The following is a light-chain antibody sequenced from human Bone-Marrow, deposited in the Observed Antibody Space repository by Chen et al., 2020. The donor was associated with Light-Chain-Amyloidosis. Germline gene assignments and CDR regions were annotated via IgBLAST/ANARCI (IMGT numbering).Light chain of an antibody. J-gene: IGLJ3*02. Sequence: SYVLTQPSSVSVAPVQTATIACGGNNIGSTSEHWYQQTPGQAPLLVVYDDSDRPSGIPERLSGSNSGNTATLTISRVEAGDEADYYCQVWDRSSDRPVFGGGTKLTVL. CDR3: QVWDRSSDRPV. CDR1: NIGSTS. V-gene: IGLV3-21*02. CDR2: DDS.